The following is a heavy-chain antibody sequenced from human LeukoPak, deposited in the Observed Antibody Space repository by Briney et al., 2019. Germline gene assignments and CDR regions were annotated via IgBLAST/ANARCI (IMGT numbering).Heavy chain of an antibody. CDR3: ASGLRYFDWLFHDAFDI. CDR1: GGSFSGYY. D-gene: IGHD3-9*01. V-gene: IGHV4-34*01. J-gene: IGHJ3*02. CDR2: INHSGST. Sequence: SETLSLTCAVYGGSFSGYYLSWIRQPPGKGLEWIGEINHSGSTNYNPALKSRVTISVDTSKNQCSLKLSSVTAADTAVYYCASGLRYFDWLFHDAFDIWGQGTMVTVSS.